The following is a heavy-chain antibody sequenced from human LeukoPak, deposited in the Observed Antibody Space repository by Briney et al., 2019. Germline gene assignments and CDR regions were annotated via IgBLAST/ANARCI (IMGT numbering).Heavy chain of an antibody. D-gene: IGHD2-15*01. Sequence: PSETLSLTCTVSGGSISSYYWGWIRQPPGKGLEWIGSIYYSGSTYYNPSLKSRVTISVDTSKNQFSLKLSSVTAADTAVYYCARLERSGSVDPWGQGTLVTVSS. CDR2: IYYSGST. CDR3: ARLERSGSVDP. CDR1: GGSISSYY. V-gene: IGHV4-39*01. J-gene: IGHJ5*02.